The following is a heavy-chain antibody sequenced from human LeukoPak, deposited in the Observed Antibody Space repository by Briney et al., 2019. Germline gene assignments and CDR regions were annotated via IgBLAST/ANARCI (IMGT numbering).Heavy chain of an antibody. CDR1: GFTFSTYA. Sequence: GGSLRLSCAASGFTFSTYAMSWVRQAPGKGLEWVSGISDNGGSTNYVDSVKGRFTISRDNSKNTFFLQMNTLRAADTAVYYCAKGSGSGWYGWFAPWGQGTLVTVSS. CDR3: AKGSGSGWYGWFAP. V-gene: IGHV3-23*01. D-gene: IGHD6-19*01. CDR2: ISDNGGST. J-gene: IGHJ5*02.